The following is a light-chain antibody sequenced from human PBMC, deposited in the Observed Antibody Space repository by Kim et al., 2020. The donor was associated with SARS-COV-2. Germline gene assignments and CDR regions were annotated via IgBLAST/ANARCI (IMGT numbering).Light chain of an antibody. CDR2: RDS. Sequence: SSELTQPLSVSVALGQTARITCRGNNIGSKNVHWYQQKPGQAPVLVIYRDSNRPSGIPERFSGSNSGNTATLTISRAQAGDEADYYCQVWDSSTVVFGGG. V-gene: IGLV3-9*01. CDR3: QVWDSSTVV. J-gene: IGLJ2*01. CDR1: NIGSKN.